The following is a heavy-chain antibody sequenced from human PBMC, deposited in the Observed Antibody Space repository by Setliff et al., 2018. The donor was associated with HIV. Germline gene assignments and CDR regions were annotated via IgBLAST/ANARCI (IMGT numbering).Heavy chain of an antibody. CDR1: GYTFTSYA. CDR3: ARYCGGDCRDAFDI. V-gene: IGHV1-3*01. J-gene: IGHJ3*02. D-gene: IGHD2-21*02. CDR2: INAGNGNT. Sequence: ASVKVSCKASGYTFTSYAMHWVRQAPGQRLEWMGWINAGNGNTKYSQKFQGRVTITRDTSASTAYMELSSLSSEDTAVYYCARYCGGDCRDAFDIWGQGTMVTVSS.